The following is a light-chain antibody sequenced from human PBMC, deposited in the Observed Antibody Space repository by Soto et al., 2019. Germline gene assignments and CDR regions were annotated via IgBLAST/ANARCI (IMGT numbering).Light chain of an antibody. CDR3: QSYDSSLSGREV. J-gene: IGLJ2*01. CDR2: GNS. CDR1: SSNIGAGYD. V-gene: IGLV1-40*01. Sequence: QSVLTQPPSVSGAPGQRVTISCTGSSSNIGAGYDVHWYQQLPGTAPKLLIYGNSNRTSGVPDRFSGSKSGTSASLSITGLQAEDEADYYCQSYDSSLSGREVFGGGTKLTVL.